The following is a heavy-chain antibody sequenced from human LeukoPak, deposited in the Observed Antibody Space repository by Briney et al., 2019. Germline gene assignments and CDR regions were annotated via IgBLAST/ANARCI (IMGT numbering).Heavy chain of an antibody. D-gene: IGHD3-22*01. CDR3: ARADSSGHYYLDY. V-gene: IGHV4-59*01. CDR2: IYYSGGT. J-gene: IGHJ4*02. Sequence: SETLSLTCTVSGVSISSYYWSWIRQPPGKGLEWIGYIYYSGGTSYNPSLKSRVTISVDTSKNQFSLKLSSVSAADTAVYYCARADSSGHYYLDYWGQGTLVTVSS. CDR1: GVSISSYY.